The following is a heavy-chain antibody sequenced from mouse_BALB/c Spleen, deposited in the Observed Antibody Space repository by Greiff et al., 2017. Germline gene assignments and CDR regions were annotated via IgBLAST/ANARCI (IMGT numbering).Heavy chain of an antibody. V-gene: IGHV1-18*01. Sequence: EVQLQQSGPELVKPGASVKIPCKASGYTFTDYNMDWVKQSHGKSLEWIGDINPNNGGTIYNQNFKDKASLTVDKSSSTAYMELHSLTSEDSAVYYCARGGRRGYFDVWGAGTTVTVSS. CDR3: ARGGRRGYFDV. CDR1: GYTFTDYN. J-gene: IGHJ1*01. D-gene: IGHD3-3*01. CDR2: INPNNGGT.